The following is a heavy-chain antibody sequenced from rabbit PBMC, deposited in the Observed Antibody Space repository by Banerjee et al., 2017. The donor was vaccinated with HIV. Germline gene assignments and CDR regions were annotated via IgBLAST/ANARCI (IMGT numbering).Heavy chain of an antibody. D-gene: IGHD4-2*01. V-gene: IGHV1S45*01. CDR1: GFSFSSSYY. J-gene: IGHJ4*01. Sequence: QEQLEESGGDLVKPEGSLTLTCTASGFSFSSSYYIYWVRQAPGKGLEWIGCIYAGSSGSTYYASWAKGRFTISKTSSTTVTLQMTSLTAADTATYFCARGGAYAGDGYGTHFDLWGPGTLVTVS. CDR3: ARGGAYAGDGYGTHFDL. CDR2: IYAGSSGST.